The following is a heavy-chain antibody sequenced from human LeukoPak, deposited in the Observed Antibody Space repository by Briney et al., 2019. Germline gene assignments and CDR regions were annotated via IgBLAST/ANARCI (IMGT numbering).Heavy chain of an antibody. D-gene: IGHD3-22*01. Sequence: GGSLRLSCAASGFTFSSYAMHWVRQAPGKGLEWVAVISCDGSNKYYADSVKGRFTISRDNSKNTLYLQMNSLRAEDTAVYYCARRNYDSSGYLDYWGQGTLVTVSS. CDR1: GFTFSSYA. V-gene: IGHV3-30*01. CDR2: ISCDGSNK. CDR3: ARRNYDSSGYLDY. J-gene: IGHJ4*02.